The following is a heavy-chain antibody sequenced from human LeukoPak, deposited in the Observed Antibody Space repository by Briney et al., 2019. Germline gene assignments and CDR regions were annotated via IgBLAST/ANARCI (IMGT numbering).Heavy chain of an antibody. CDR2: IYHSGSG. CDR1: GDSISNDGYS. V-gene: IGHV4-30-2*01. D-gene: IGHD3-10*01. J-gene: IGHJ6*02. Sequence: TTSQTLSLTCAVSGDSISNDGYSWSWIRQPPGKGLEWIGYIYHSGSGYYNPPLKSRVTISLDRSKNQFSLRLTSVTAADTAVYYCARGGGYYPYDMDVWGQGTTVTVSS. CDR3: ARGGGYYPYDMDV.